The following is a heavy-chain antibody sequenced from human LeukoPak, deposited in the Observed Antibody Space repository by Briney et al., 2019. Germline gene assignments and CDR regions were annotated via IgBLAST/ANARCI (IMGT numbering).Heavy chain of an antibody. Sequence: ASVKVSCKASLYTFTRYDIKLVRQAPGQGREWMGWMNANVVNTDYAQKFQGRVTMTRNTPISTAYMELSSLRSEDTAVYYCARSPPLYSGYDFIKVAATWEVWFDPWGQGTLVTVSS. CDR3: ARSPPLYSGYDFIKVAATWEVWFDP. CDR2: MNANVVNT. J-gene: IGHJ5*02. D-gene: IGHD5-12*01. CDR1: LYTFTRYD. V-gene: IGHV1-8*01.